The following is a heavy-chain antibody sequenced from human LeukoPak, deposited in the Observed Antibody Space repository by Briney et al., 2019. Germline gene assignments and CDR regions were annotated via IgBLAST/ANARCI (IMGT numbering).Heavy chain of an antibody. Sequence: GGSLRLSCAASGFTFSRYGMNWVRQAPGKGLEWVSTISGSGDSTYYADSVKGRFTISRDNSKNTLYLQMNSLRAEDTAIYYCARHNYSYRLDLWGQGTLVTVSS. CDR3: ARHNYSYRLDL. D-gene: IGHD1-1*01. CDR1: GFTFSRYG. J-gene: IGHJ5*02. V-gene: IGHV3-23*01. CDR2: ISGSGDST.